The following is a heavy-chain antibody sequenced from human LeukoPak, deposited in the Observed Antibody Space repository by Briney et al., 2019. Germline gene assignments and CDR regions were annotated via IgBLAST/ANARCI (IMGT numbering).Heavy chain of an antibody. V-gene: IGHV3-23*01. CDR1: GFTFSSYS. Sequence: PGGSLRLSCAASGFTFSSYSMNWVRQAPGKGLEWVSAISGSGGSTYYADSVKGRFTISRDNSKNTLYLQMNSLRAEDTAVYYCAKVPYSSSWYYFDYWGQGTLVTVSS. D-gene: IGHD6-13*01. CDR2: ISGSGGST. J-gene: IGHJ4*02. CDR3: AKVPYSSSWYYFDY.